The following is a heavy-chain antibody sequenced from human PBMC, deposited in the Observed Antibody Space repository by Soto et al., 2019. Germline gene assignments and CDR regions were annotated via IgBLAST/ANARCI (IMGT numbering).Heavy chain of an antibody. CDR3: ARDRGGYSGYDYGRFDY. Sequence: QVQLQESGPGLVKPSGTLSLTCAVSGGSISSSNWWSWVRQPPGKGLEWIGEIYHSGSTNYNPSLNSRVTISVDKSKIQFSLKLSSVTVADTAVYYCARDRGGYSGYDYGRFDYWGQGTLVTLSS. V-gene: IGHV4-4*02. J-gene: IGHJ4*02. CDR2: IYHSGST. D-gene: IGHD5-12*01. CDR1: GGSISSSNW.